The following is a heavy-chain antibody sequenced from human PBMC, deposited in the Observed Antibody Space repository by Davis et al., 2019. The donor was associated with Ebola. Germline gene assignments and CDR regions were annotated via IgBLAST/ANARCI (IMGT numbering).Heavy chain of an antibody. CDR1: GFTFNIFD. J-gene: IGHJ4*02. CDR2: VRSHGSDD. Sequence: GESLKISCAASGFTFNIFDMHWVRQAPGRGLEWVAFVRSHGSDDHYADSVKGRFTISRDNSKNTLYLQMNSLRAEDTAVYYCAKDGLLWFGELLYHGGYFDYWGQGTLVTVSS. CDR3: AKDGLLWFGELLYHGGYFDY. D-gene: IGHD3-10*01. V-gene: IGHV3-30*02.